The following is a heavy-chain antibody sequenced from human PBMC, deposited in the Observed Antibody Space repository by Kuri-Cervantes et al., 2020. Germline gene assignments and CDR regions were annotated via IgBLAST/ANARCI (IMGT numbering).Heavy chain of an antibody. CDR1: GFTFDDYA. Sequence: GGSLTLSCAAPGFTFDDYAMHWVLQAPGKGLEWVSGISWNSGSIGYADSVKCRFTISRDNAKNSLYLQMNSLSAGDTAVYYCARDQDYYGSGGWFDPWGQGTLVTVSS. CDR2: ISWNSGSI. D-gene: IGHD3-10*01. V-gene: IGHV3-9*01. J-gene: IGHJ5*02. CDR3: ARDQDYYGSGGWFDP.